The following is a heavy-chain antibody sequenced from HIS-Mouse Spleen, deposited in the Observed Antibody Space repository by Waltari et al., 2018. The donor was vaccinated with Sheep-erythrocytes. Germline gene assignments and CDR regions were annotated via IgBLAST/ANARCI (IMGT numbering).Heavy chain of an antibody. Sequence: LRLSCAASGFTFSSYGMHWVRQAPGKGLEWVAVISYDGSNKYYADSVKGRFTISRDNSKNTLYLQMNSLGAEDTAVYYCAKPVGATTAFDYWGQGTLVTVSS. D-gene: IGHD1-26*01. CDR3: AKPVGATTAFDY. V-gene: IGHV3-30*18. J-gene: IGHJ4*02. CDR2: ISYDGSNK. CDR1: GFTFSSYG.